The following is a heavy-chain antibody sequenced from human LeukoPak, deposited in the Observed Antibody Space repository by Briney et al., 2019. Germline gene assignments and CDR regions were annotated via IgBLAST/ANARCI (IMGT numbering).Heavy chain of an antibody. D-gene: IGHD3-3*01. J-gene: IGHJ6*03. CDR3: ARARAIFGVVIIPPYMGV. V-gene: IGHV4-59*01. CDR2: IYYSGST. CDR1: GGSISSYY. Sequence: PSETLSLTCTVSGGSISSYYLSWIRQPPGKGLEWIGYIYYSGSTNYNPSLKSRVTISVDTSKNQFSLKLSSVTAADTAVYYCARARAIFGVVIIPPYMGVWGKGATVTVSS.